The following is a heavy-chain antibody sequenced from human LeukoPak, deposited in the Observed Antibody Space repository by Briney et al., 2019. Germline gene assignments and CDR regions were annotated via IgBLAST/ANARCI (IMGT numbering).Heavy chain of an antibody. V-gene: IGHV4-59*04. CDR2: IYYSGST. Sequence: SETLSLTCTVSGDSISLYYWSWIRQPPGKGLEWIGAIYYSGSTYFDPSLKSRVTMSVDTSKNQSSLKLSSVTAADTAVYYCARQYYDILTGYPCYFDYWGQGTLVTVSS. CDR1: GDSISLYY. D-gene: IGHD3-9*01. CDR3: ARQYYDILTGYPCYFDY. J-gene: IGHJ4*02.